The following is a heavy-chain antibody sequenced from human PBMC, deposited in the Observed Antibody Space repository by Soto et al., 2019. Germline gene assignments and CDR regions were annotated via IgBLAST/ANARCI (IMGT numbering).Heavy chain of an antibody. CDR1: GGTFSSYA. Sequence: ASVKVSCKASGGTFSSYAISWVRQAPGQGLEWMGGIIPIFGTANYAQKFQGRVTITADESTSTAYMELSSLRSEDTAVYYCARGNYYDSSGYYYFDYWGQGTLVTVSS. D-gene: IGHD3-22*01. J-gene: IGHJ4*02. V-gene: IGHV1-69*13. CDR3: ARGNYYDSSGYYYFDY. CDR2: IIPIFGTA.